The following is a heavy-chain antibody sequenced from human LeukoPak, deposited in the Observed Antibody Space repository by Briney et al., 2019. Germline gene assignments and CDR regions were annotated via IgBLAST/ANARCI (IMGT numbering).Heavy chain of an antibody. CDR2: INTDGSST. V-gene: IGHV3-74*01. Sequence: GGSLRLSCAASGFSISSSAMNWVRQAPGKGLVWVSRINTDGSSTSYADSVKGRFTISRDNAKNTLYLQMNSLRAEDTAVYYCARWSCSSTSCPLDYWGQGTLVTVSS. J-gene: IGHJ4*02. CDR1: GFSISSSA. D-gene: IGHD2-2*01. CDR3: ARWSCSSTSCPLDY.